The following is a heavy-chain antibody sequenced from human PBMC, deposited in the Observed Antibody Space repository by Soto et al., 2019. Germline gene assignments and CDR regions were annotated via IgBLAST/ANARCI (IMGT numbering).Heavy chain of an antibody. Sequence: QVQLQQWGAGLLKPSETLSLTCAIYGGSFSGYYWSWIRQPPGKGLEWIGEINHSGSTNYNPSLQSRITISVDTSKNQFSLKLSSVTAADTAVYYCARTGYSYGLYNWFDPWVQGTLVTVSS. D-gene: IGHD5-18*01. CDR1: GGSFSGYY. CDR2: INHSGST. J-gene: IGHJ5*02. CDR3: ARTGYSYGLYNWFDP. V-gene: IGHV4-34*01.